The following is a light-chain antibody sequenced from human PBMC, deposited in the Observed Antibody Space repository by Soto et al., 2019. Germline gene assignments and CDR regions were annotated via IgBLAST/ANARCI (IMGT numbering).Light chain of an antibody. Sequence: QSVLTQPPSVSAAPGQRVTISCSGSSSKIGDNYVSWYQQLPGTAPKLLIYENDKRPSGIPDRFSGSKSGTSAALGITGLQTGDEADYYCGTWDSSLSAEVFGGGTKLTVL. CDR2: END. J-gene: IGLJ3*02. CDR3: GTWDSSLSAEV. V-gene: IGLV1-51*02. CDR1: SSKIGDNY.